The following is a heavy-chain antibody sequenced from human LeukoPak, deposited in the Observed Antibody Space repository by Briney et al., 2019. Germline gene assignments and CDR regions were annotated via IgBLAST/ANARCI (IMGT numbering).Heavy chain of an antibody. Sequence: GGSLRLSCAASGFTFSNAWMSWVRQAPGKGLEWVGRIKSKTDGGTTDYAAPVKGRFTISRDDSKNTLYLQMNSLKTEDTAVYYCTTGRIIAASWFDYWGQGTLVTVSS. V-gene: IGHV3-15*01. CDR2: IKSKTDGGTT. J-gene: IGHJ4*02. D-gene: IGHD6-25*01. CDR3: TTGRIIAASWFDY. CDR1: GFTFSNAW.